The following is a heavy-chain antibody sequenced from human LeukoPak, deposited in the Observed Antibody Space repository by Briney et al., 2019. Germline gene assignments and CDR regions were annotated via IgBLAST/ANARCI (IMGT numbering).Heavy chain of an antibody. CDR3: ARHGVPPSPFQT. J-gene: IGHJ5*02. D-gene: IGHD2-8*01. CDR2: INYSGTT. Sequence: PSETLSLTCTVSGGSISSTSYYWGWIRQPPGKGLEWIGTINYSGTTYYNPSLKSRVTISVDTSKNQISLQLNSVTAADTVMYYCARHGVPPSPFQTWGQGTLVTVSS. V-gene: IGHV4-39*01. CDR1: GGSISSTSYY.